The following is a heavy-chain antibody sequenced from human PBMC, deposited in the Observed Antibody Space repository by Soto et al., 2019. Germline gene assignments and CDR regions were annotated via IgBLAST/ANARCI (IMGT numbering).Heavy chain of an antibody. CDR1: GFTFSSYA. D-gene: IGHD6-19*01. CDR3: AREDSGWYGEFFQY. Sequence: DVQLLESGGALVQPGGSLRLSCAASGFTFSSYAMAWVRQAPGKGLEWVSKIGGRDGSTDYADAVKGRFTISRDNSKNPLHLQMSSLRGEDMAVYYCAREDSGWYGEFFQYWGQGTLVTVSS. J-gene: IGHJ1*01. V-gene: IGHV3-23*01. CDR2: IGGRDGST.